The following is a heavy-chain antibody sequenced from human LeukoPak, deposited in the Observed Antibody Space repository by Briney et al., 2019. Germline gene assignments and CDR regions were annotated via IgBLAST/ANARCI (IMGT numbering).Heavy chain of an antibody. V-gene: IGHV3-11*01. Sequence: GGSLRLSCAASGFTFTDFYMGWIRQAPGKGLECVSYISSGGYNIHYADSVKGRFTISRDDAQNSLILQMNSLTAEDTAVFYCSRGSIYGSGSHFDFWGQGTLVTVSS. J-gene: IGHJ4*02. D-gene: IGHD3-10*01. CDR2: ISSGGYNI. CDR1: GFTFTDFY. CDR3: SRGSIYGSGSHFDF.